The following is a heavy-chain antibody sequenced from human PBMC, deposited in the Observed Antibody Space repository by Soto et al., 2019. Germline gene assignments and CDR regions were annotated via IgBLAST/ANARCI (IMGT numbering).Heavy chain of an antibody. Sequence: QVQLHESGPGLVKPSETLSLTCTVSGGSISSYYWSWIRQPPGKGLEWIGYIYYSGSTNYNPSLKSRVTMSVDTSKNKCSLKLSSVTAADTAVYYCARESGLNYYYGMDVWGHGTTVTVSS. CDR1: GGSISSYY. CDR3: ARESGLNYYYGMDV. CDR2: IYYSGST. D-gene: IGHD3-22*01. J-gene: IGHJ6*02. V-gene: IGHV4-59*01.